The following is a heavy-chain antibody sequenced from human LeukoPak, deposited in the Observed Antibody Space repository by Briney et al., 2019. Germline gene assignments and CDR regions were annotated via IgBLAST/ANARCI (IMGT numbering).Heavy chain of an antibody. J-gene: IGHJ4*02. V-gene: IGHV3-72*01. CDR2: TRSKANSYTT. CDR3: ARDRGAYYFDY. CDR1: GFTFSDHY. D-gene: IGHD3-10*01. Sequence: PGGSLRLTCAASGFTFSDHYMDWVRQAPGKGLEWVGRTRSKANSYTTEYAASVKGRFTISRDDSKNSLYLQMNSLKTEDTAVYYCARDRGAYYFDYWGQGTLVTVSS.